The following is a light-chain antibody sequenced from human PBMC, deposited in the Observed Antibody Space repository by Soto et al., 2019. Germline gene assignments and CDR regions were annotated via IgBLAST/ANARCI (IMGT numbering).Light chain of an antibody. CDR2: EAS. Sequence: AIQLTQSPSSLSASVGDRVIITCRASQGISSGLAWYQHKPGKAPKLLIYEASNLESGVPSRFSGSASGTDFTLTISSLEPEDFAVYYCQQRSNWPPKWTFGQGTKVEIK. CDR1: QGISSG. CDR3: QQRSNWPPKWT. V-gene: IGKV1D-13*01. J-gene: IGKJ1*01.